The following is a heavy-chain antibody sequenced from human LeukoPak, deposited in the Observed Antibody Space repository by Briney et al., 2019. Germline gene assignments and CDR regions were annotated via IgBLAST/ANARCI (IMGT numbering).Heavy chain of an antibody. CDR1: GASISSDY. Sequence: SETLSLTCTVSGASISSDYWSWTRQPAGKGLEWIGRIYTSGSTNYNPSLKSRVTISVDTSKNQFSLKLSSVTAADTAVYYCARDGLYSSSWFPGYWFDPWGQGTLVTVSS. CDR3: ARDGLYSSSWFPGYWFDP. J-gene: IGHJ5*02. CDR2: IYTSGST. V-gene: IGHV4-4*07. D-gene: IGHD6-13*01.